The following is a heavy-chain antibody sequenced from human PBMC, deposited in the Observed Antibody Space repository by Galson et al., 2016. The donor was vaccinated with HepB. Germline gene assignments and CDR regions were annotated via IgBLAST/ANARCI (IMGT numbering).Heavy chain of an antibody. Sequence: SLRLSCAASGFIISDHHMDWVRQAPGKGLEWVGRSRNKADSYTTEAAASVKGRFTISRDDSKNSLYLQMNNLKPEDTAVYFCTRGFPHQPPCYYYYGMDVWGQGTTVTVSS. CDR1: GFIISDHH. J-gene: IGHJ6*02. CDR3: TRGFPHQPPCYYYYGMDV. V-gene: IGHV3-72*01. D-gene: IGHD1-14*01. CDR2: SRNKADSYTT.